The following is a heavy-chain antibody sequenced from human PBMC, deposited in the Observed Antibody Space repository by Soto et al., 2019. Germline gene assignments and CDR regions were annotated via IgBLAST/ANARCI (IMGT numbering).Heavy chain of an antibody. CDR2: ISAYNGNT. J-gene: IGHJ5*02. Sequence: ASVKVSCKASGYTFTIYCISWVRQAPGQGLEWMGWISAYNGNTNYAQKLQGRVTMTTDTSTSTAYMELRSLRSDDTAVYYCAREPEYCSGGSCRYNWFDPWGQGTLVTVSS. CDR3: AREPEYCSGGSCRYNWFDP. CDR1: GYTFTIYC. D-gene: IGHD2-15*01. V-gene: IGHV1-18*01.